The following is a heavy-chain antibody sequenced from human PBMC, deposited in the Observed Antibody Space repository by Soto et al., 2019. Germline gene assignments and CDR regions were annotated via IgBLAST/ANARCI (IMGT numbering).Heavy chain of an antibody. V-gene: IGHV3-30*18. CDR1: GFTFSSYG. Sequence: QVQLVESGGGVVQPGRSLRLSCAASGFTFSSYGMYWVRQAPGKGLEWVAVISYDGSNKYYADSVKGRFTISRDNSKNTLYLQMNSLRAEDTAVYYCAKDKDWNTLDYWGQGTLVTVSS. J-gene: IGHJ4*02. CDR2: ISYDGSNK. D-gene: IGHD1-1*01. CDR3: AKDKDWNTLDY.